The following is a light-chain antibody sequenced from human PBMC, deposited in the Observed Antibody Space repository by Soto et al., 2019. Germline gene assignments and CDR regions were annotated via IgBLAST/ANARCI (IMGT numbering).Light chain of an antibody. Sequence: QSALTQPPSVSGSPAQSVTISCTGTSSDVGFFNYVSWYQHHPGKVPKFLIYEVNKRPSGVPDRFSGSKSGNTASLTVSGLQPEDEAEYFCSSFVDGTSYVFGTGTKVTVL. CDR1: SSDVGFFNY. J-gene: IGLJ1*01. V-gene: IGLV2-8*01. CDR3: SSFVDGTSYV. CDR2: EVN.